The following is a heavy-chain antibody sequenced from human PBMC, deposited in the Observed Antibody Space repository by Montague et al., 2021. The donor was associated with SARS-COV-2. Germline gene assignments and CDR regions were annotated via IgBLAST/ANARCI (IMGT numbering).Heavy chain of an antibody. J-gene: IGHJ6*02. CDR1: GGSISRSTSS. CDR3: ARLPLGSSWSRAAGYYYYGMDV. V-gene: IGHV4-39*01. CDR2: ISYTGST. Sequence: SETLSLTCTVSGGSISRSTSSWAWIRQPPGKGLEWIGSISYTGSTYYNPSLKGRVTISVDTSRNQFSLKLSSVTAADTSAYYCARLPLGSSWSRAAGYYYYGMDVWGQGTTVTVSS. D-gene: IGHD6-13*01.